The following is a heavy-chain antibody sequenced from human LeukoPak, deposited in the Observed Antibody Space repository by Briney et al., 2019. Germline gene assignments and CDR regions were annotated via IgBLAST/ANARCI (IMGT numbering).Heavy chain of an antibody. Sequence: GGSLRLSCAAPGFTVSSNYMSWVRQAPGKGLEWDSVIYSGGSTYYADSVKGRFTISRHNSKNTLYLQMNSLRAEDTAVYYCVRDPAGYGNYGMDVWGQGTTVTVSS. CDR2: IYSGGST. CDR1: GFTVSSNY. D-gene: IGHD5-18*01. CDR3: VRDPAGYGNYGMDV. V-gene: IGHV3-53*04. J-gene: IGHJ6*01.